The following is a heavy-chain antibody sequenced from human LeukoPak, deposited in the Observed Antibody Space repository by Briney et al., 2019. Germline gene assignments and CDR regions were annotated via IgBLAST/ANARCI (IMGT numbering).Heavy chain of an antibody. CDR2: VYYTGST. CDR3: ARLVRGIYDYFDY. J-gene: IGHJ4*02. D-gene: IGHD3-10*01. Sequence: SETLSLTCTVSGGSISSNSYHWGWIRQPPGKGLEWVGTVYYTGSTYYNPSLKSRVTISVDTSKNQISLKLNSVTAADTAVYYCARLVRGIYDYFDYWGQGTLVTVSS. V-gene: IGHV4-39*07. CDR1: GGSISSNSYH.